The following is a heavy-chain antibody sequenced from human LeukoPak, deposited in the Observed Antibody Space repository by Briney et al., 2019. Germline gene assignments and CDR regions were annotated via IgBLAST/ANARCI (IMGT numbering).Heavy chain of an antibody. Sequence: PGGSLRLPCGASGLTFSTYGMSWGRQAPGKGLEWVSGISGSGGSTYYADSVKGRFTMSRDNSKNTLYLQMNSLRAEDTAVYYCAKGRISPDSWGRGTLVTVSS. CDR3: AKGRISPDS. CDR1: GLTFSTYG. D-gene: IGHD2-15*01. V-gene: IGHV3-23*01. J-gene: IGHJ4*02. CDR2: ISGSGGST.